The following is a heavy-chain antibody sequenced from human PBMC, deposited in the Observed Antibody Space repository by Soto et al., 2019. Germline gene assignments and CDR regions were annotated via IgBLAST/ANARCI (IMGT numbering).Heavy chain of an antibody. D-gene: IGHD3-9*01. J-gene: IGHJ4*02. CDR2: ISFTSASR. Sequence: EVQLLESGGGLVQPGGSLRLSCAASGFTFSSYAMTWVRQAPGKGPEWVSSISFTSASRYYTDSVKGRFTISRDNSKYTLYLQMNSLRAEETAVYFCAQDRRTHYDMFTGHYNDYFDYWGQGTLVTVSS. CDR3: AQDRRTHYDMFTGHYNDYFDY. CDR1: GFTFSSYA. V-gene: IGHV3-23*01.